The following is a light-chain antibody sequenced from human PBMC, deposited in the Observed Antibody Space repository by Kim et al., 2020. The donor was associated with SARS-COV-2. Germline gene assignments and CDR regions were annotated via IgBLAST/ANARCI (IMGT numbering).Light chain of an antibody. CDR3: SSYAGTDNLI. V-gene: IGLV2-8*01. J-gene: IGLJ2*01. CDR2: EVY. CDR1: SSDVGVYNH. Sequence: GHSVTRSCTATSSDVGVYNHVAWYQQHPGKVPTLIIYEVYKRPSGVPDRFSGSKSGNTASLTVSGLQADDEADYYCSSYAGTDNLIFGGGTQLTVL.